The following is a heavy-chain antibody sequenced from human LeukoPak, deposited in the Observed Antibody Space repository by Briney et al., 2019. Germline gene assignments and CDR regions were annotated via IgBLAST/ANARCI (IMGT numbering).Heavy chain of an antibody. CDR3: ARVTSSGYYWVDC. D-gene: IGHD3-22*01. CDR2: IYYSGST. Sequence: SETLSLTCTVSGASISSGGYYWSWIRQHPGKGLEWIGYIYYSGSTYYNPSLKSRLTISVDTFKNQFSLKLSSVTAADTAVYYCARVTSSGYYWVDCWGQGTLVTVSS. V-gene: IGHV4-31*03. CDR1: GASISSGGYY. J-gene: IGHJ4*02.